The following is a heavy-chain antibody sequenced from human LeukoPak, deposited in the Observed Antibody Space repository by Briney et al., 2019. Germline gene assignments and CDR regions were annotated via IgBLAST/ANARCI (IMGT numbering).Heavy chain of an antibody. CDR3: ARECSTSCYDY. CDR1: GWSFSGYY. CDR2: INHSGST. Sequence: PSETLSLTCAVSGWSFSGYYWSWIRQPPGKGLEWIGEINHSGSTNYNPSLKSRVTISVDTSKNQFSLKLSSVTAADTAVYYCARECSTSCYDYWGQGTLVTVSS. D-gene: IGHD2-2*01. V-gene: IGHV4-34*01. J-gene: IGHJ4*02.